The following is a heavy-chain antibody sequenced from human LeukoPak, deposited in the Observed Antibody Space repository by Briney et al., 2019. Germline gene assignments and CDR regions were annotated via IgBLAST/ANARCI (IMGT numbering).Heavy chain of an antibody. V-gene: IGHV3-66*01. J-gene: IGHJ5*02. CDR3: ARDRGWFDP. CDR1: RLIVSSNY. Sequence: PGGSLRLSCAASRLIVSSNYMAWVRQAPGKGLEWVSVIYSGGNTYYADSVKGRFTISRDNSKNPLYLQMNSLRAEDTAVYYCARDRGWFDPWGLGTLVTVSS. CDR2: IYSGGNT.